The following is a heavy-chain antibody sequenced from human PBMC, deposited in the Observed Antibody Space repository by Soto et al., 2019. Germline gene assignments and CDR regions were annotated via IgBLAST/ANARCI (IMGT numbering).Heavy chain of an antibody. Sequence: AGGSLRLSCAASGFTFSSYSMNWVRQAPGKGLEWVSYISSSSSTIYYADSVKGRFTISRDNAKNSLYLQMNSLRDEDTAVYYCARGRAYYDFWSGYPAPVDGMDVWGQGTTVTVAS. CDR2: ISSSSSTI. CDR1: GFTFSSYS. V-gene: IGHV3-48*02. CDR3: ARGRAYYDFWSGYPAPVDGMDV. D-gene: IGHD3-3*01. J-gene: IGHJ6*02.